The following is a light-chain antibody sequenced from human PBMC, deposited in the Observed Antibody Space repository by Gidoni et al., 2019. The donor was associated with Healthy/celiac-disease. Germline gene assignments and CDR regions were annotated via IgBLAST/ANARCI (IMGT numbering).Light chain of an antibody. J-gene: IGKJ4*01. Sequence: EIVLTQSPGTLSLSPGERATLSQRASQSVSSSYLAWYQQKTGQAPRLLIYGASSRATGIPDRFSGSGSGTDFTLTISRLEPEDFAGYYCQQYGSSPALTFGGGTKVEIK. CDR1: QSVSSSY. V-gene: IGKV3-20*01. CDR3: QQYGSSPALT. CDR2: GAS.